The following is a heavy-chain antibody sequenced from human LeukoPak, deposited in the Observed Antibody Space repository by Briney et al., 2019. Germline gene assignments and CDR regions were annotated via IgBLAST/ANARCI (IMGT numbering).Heavy chain of an antibody. Sequence: ASVKVSCKASGYTFTGYYMHWVRQAPGQGLEWMGRINPNSGGTNYAQKFQGRVTMTRDTSISTAYMELSRLTSDDTAVYYCARDLSGWGNSVYWGQGTLVTVSS. J-gene: IGHJ4*02. V-gene: IGHV1-2*06. CDR2: INPNSGGT. CDR1: GYTFTGYY. D-gene: IGHD5/OR15-5a*01. CDR3: ARDLSGWGNSVY.